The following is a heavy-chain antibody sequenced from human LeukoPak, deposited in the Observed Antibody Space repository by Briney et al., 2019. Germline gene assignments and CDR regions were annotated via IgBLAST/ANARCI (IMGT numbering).Heavy chain of an antibody. Sequence: PSQTLSLTCSVSGDSISSGNYYWTWIRQPAGKGLEWIGRIYSTGSTNYNTSLKSRVTISVDTSKNQFSLKLSSVTAADTAVYYCAREVVGAPTGFDYWGQGTLVTVSS. CDR3: AREVVGAPTGFDY. J-gene: IGHJ4*02. V-gene: IGHV4-61*02. D-gene: IGHD2-15*01. CDR1: GDSISSGNYY. CDR2: IYSTGST.